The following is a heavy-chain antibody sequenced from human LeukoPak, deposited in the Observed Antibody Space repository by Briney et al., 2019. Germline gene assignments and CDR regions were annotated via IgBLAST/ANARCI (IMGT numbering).Heavy chain of an antibody. CDR3: ATSFEYSSSFRPPAF. CDR1: GGSISSSNW. V-gene: IGHV4-4*02. D-gene: IGHD6-6*01. J-gene: IGHJ4*02. Sequence: SETLSLTCAVSGGSISSSNWWSWVRQPPGEGLEWSGEIYHSGSTYYTPSLKSRVTISVDKSKNHFSLKRMSVTAADTAVYYCATSFEYSSSFRPPAFWGQGTLVTVSS. CDR2: IYHSGST.